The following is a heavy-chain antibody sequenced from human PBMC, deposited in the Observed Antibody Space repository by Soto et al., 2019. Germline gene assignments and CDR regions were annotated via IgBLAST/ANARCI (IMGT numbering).Heavy chain of an antibody. CDR3: ARGVSITMVRGDAFDI. J-gene: IGHJ3*02. Sequence: QVQLVHSGAEVKNPGASVKVSCKASGYTFTGYYMHWVRQAPGQGLEWMGWINPNSGGTNYAQKFQGWVTMTRATSISTAYMELSRLRSDDTAVYYCARGVSITMVRGDAFDIWGQGTMVPVS. V-gene: IGHV1-2*04. D-gene: IGHD3-10*01. CDR2: INPNSGGT. CDR1: GYTFTGYY.